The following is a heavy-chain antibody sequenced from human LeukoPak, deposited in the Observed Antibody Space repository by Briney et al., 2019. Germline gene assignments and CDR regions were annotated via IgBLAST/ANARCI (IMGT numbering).Heavy chain of an antibody. CDR3: AVSSYTGGLDY. CDR1: GGSFSGYY. J-gene: IGHJ4*02. CDR2: INHSGST. V-gene: IGHV4-34*01. Sequence: PSETLSLTCAVYGGSFSGYYWSWIRQPPGKGLEWIGEINHSGSTNYNPSLKSRVTISVDTSKNQFSLKLSSVTAADTAVYYCAVSSYTGGLDYWGQGTLVTVSS. D-gene: IGHD3-16*02.